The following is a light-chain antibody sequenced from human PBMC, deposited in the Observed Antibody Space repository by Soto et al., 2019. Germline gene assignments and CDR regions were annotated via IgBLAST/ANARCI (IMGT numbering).Light chain of an antibody. CDR2: DAS. Sequence: EMVLTPSPAPLSLSPGERATLSCRASQSVSSYLAWYQQRPGQAPRLLIYDASNRATGIPARFSGRGSGTEFTLTINSLEPEDFAVYYCQQCSNGPSITFGQGTRLEIK. CDR3: QQCSNGPSIT. CDR1: QSVSSY. J-gene: IGKJ5*01. V-gene: IGKV3-11*01.